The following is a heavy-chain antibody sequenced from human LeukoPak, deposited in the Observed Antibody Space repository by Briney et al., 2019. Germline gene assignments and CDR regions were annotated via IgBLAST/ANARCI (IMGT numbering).Heavy chain of an antibody. D-gene: IGHD5-24*01. J-gene: IGHJ5*02. CDR1: GGSISSSSYY. V-gene: IGHV4-39*07. CDR2: IYYSGST. CDR3: ARDSEGYGWFEP. Sequence: PSETLSLTCTVSGGSISSSSYYWGWIRQPPGKGLEWIATIYYSGSTYYNPSLNSRVTISLDTSKNQFSLRLSSVTAADTAVYYCARDSEGYGWFEPWGQGTLVTVSS.